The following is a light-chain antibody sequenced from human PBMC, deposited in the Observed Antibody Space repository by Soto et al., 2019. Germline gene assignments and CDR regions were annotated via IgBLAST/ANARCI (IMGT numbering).Light chain of an antibody. CDR3: QHYNTYSGA. V-gene: IGKV1-5*01. J-gene: IGKJ4*01. Sequence: DIQMTQSPSTLSASVGDRVSITCRASQSINNWLAWYQQKPGKAPKLLIFEACSLEGGVPSRFSGSGSGSEFTLTISSLQPDDFATYYCQHYNTYSGAFGGGTKVELK. CDR2: EAC. CDR1: QSINNW.